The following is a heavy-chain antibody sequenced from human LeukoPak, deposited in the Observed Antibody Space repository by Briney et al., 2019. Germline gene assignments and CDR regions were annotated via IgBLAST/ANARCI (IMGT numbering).Heavy chain of an antibody. Sequence: GGSLRLSCAASGFTFSNAWMSWVRQAPGKGLEWVGRIKSKTDGGTTDYAAPVKGRFTISRDDSKNTLYLQMNSLETEDTAVYYCTTDPIVVVPAAANWFDPWGQGTLVTVSS. J-gene: IGHJ5*02. CDR1: GFTFSNAW. V-gene: IGHV3-15*01. CDR3: TTDPIVVVPAAANWFDP. CDR2: IKSKTDGGTT. D-gene: IGHD2-2*01.